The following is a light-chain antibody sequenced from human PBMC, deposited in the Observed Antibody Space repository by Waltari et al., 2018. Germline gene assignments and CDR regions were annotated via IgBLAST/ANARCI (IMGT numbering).Light chain of an antibody. CDR1: QSVSSY. CDR2: DAS. J-gene: IGKJ5*01. CDR3: QQRSNWPPRIT. Sequence: EIVLTQSPATLSLSPGERATLSCRASQSVSSYLAWYQQKPGQAPRLLIYDASNRATGIPARFSGSGSGTDFTLTISGLEPEDFAVYYCQQRSNWPPRITFGQGTRLEIK. V-gene: IGKV3-11*01.